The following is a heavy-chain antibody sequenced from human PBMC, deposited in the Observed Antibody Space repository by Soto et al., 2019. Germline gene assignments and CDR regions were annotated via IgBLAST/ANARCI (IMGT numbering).Heavy chain of an antibody. Sequence: SETLSLTCAVYGGSFSGYYWSWIRQPPGKGLEWIGEINHSGSTNYNPSLKSRVTISVDTSKNQFSLKLSSVTAADTAVYYCARGDYGDYVFDYWGQGTLVTVSS. D-gene: IGHD4-17*01. V-gene: IGHV4-34*01. CDR3: ARGDYGDYVFDY. CDR2: INHSGST. J-gene: IGHJ4*02. CDR1: GGSFSGYY.